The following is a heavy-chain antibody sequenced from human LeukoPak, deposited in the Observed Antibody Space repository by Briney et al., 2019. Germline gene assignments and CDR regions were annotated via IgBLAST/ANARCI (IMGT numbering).Heavy chain of an antibody. CDR1: RFTFSNYW. V-gene: IGHV3-7*04. CDR3: ARGVAALMDV. D-gene: IGHD6-6*01. J-gene: IGHJ6*03. CDR2: IKQDASEK. Sequence: GGSLRLSCAASRFTFSNYWMNWVRQAPGKGLEWVSNIKQDASEKYYVDSVRGRFTISSDNPKNSLYLQMHSLRGEDPAVYFCARGVAALMDVWGKGTTVTVSS.